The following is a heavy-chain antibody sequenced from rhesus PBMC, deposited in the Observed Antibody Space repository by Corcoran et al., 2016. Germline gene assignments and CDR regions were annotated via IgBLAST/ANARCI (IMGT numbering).Heavy chain of an antibody. CDR2: IYGSGSST. J-gene: IGHJ4*01. D-gene: IGHD4-29*01. V-gene: IGHV4-169*02. CDR3: ASSPTVAGDY. CDR1: GGSISSSY. Sequence: QLQLQESGPGLVKPSETLSVTCAVSGGSISSSYWSGIRKAPGKGLEWIGYIYGSGSSTNYNPSLKSRVTLSVDTSKNQLSLKLSSVTAADTAVYYCASSPTVAGDYWGQGVLVTVSS.